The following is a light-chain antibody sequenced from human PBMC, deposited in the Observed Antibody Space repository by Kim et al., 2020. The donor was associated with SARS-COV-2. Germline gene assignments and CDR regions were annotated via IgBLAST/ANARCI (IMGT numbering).Light chain of an antibody. Sequence: SPGERDTLSCRASQSVSSSDLAWYQQKPGKAPRLRIYGASSRATGIPDRFSGSGYGTDFTITISRLEPEDFAVYYCQQYGSSPETFGQGTKVDIK. CDR1: QSVSSSD. CDR2: GAS. CDR3: QQYGSSPET. V-gene: IGKV3-20*01. J-gene: IGKJ1*01.